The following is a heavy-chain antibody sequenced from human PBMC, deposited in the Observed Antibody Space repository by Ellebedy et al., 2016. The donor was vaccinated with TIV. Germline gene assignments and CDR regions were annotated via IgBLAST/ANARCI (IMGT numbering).Heavy chain of an antibody. CDR2: IRSKPNGGTT. J-gene: IGHJ4*02. D-gene: IGHD3-9*01. CDR3: TTPTDLGHYDICDY. V-gene: IGHV3-15*01. CDR1: GLTFTNAW. Sequence: GESLKISXAVSGLTFTNAWMSWVRQAPGKGLEWVGRIRSKPNGGTTEYAAPVKGRFTISRDDSKNTLYLQMNSLKTEDTAVYYCTTPTDLGHYDICDYWGQGTLVTVSS.